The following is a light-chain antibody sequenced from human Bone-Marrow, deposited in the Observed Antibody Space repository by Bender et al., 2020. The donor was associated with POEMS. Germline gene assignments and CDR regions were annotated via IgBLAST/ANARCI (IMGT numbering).Light chain of an antibody. Sequence: QSVLTQPPSASGTPGQRVTIPCSGSNSNIGTNAVNWYQQFPGTAPKLLIYSDNQRPSGVPDRFYAFTPRTSASLAISALQSEDVAGSYCAAWYAVLSGGVFGGRTMLTVL. J-gene: IGLJ3*02. CDR3: AAWYAVLSGGV. CDR2: SDN. V-gene: IGLV1-44*01. CDR1: NSNIGTNA.